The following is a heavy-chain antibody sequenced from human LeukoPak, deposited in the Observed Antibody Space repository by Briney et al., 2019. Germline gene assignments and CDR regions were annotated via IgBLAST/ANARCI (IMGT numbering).Heavy chain of an antibody. V-gene: IGHV4-59*04. CDR3: ARRGYDSSGYYRNY. CDR1: GGSISSYY. D-gene: IGHD3-22*01. Sequence: SETLSLTCTVSGGSISSYYWSWIRQPPGKGLEWIGYIYYSGSTYYNPSLKSRVTISVDTSKNQFSLKLSSVTAADTAVYYCARRGYDSSGYYRNYWGQGTLVTVSS. J-gene: IGHJ4*02. CDR2: IYYSGST.